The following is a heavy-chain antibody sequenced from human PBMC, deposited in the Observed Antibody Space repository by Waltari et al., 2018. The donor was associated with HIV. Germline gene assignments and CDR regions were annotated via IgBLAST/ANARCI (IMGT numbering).Heavy chain of an antibody. J-gene: IGHJ2*01. CDR2: IYYSGST. CDR1: GDSFSNINYF. Sequence: QLQLQESGPGLVKPSETLSLTCTVSGDSFSNINYFWAWIRPPPGKGLEWIGRIYYSGSTYYNPSLKSRVTISVDTSKNQFSLKVNSVTAADTAVYYCARHALRVGAAYWSFDLWGRGTLVTVSS. V-gene: IGHV4-39*01. CDR3: ARHALRVGAAYWSFDL. D-gene: IGHD1-26*01.